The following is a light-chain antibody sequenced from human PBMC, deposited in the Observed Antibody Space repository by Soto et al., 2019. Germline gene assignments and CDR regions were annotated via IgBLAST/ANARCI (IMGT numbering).Light chain of an antibody. CDR3: QRYGTSPRT. CDR2: GAS. Sequence: EIVLTQSPGTLSLSPGERATLSCRATESVSSNYLAWYKQKPGQAPRVLIYGASIRATGIPDRFSGSGSETDFTLTISRLEPEDFAVYYCQRYGTSPRTFGQGTKVEIK. V-gene: IGKV3-20*01. J-gene: IGKJ1*01. CDR1: ESVSSNY.